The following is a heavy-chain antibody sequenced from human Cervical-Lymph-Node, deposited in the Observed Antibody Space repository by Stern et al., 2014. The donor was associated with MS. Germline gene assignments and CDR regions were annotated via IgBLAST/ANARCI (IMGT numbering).Heavy chain of an antibody. CDR3: AHSRVKYCRGGTCYSSLFDY. CDR2: IFLDDDK. Sequence: QVTLKESGPTLVKPTQTVTLTCTLSGFSVATAGVGVGWIRQPPGKALEWLWLIFLDDDKLYSPSLKNRLTIIKDTSKNQVVLTMTNVDPVDTATYYCAHSRVKYCRGGTCYSSLFDYWGQGTLVTVSS. CDR1: GFSVATAGVG. D-gene: IGHD2-15*01. J-gene: IGHJ4*02. V-gene: IGHV2-5*02.